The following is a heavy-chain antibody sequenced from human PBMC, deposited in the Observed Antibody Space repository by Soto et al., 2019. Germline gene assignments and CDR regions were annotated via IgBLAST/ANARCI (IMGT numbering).Heavy chain of an antibody. CDR3: ARAGYCSGGTCFHGNCDY. J-gene: IGHJ4*02. D-gene: IGHD2-15*01. CDR1: GYTFTSYY. V-gene: IGHV1-46*01. Sequence: ASVKGSCKASGYTFTSYYMPWVRQAPGQGLEWMGIINPNVGSTTYAQKFQGRVTMTRDTSTSTVYLELSSLRSEDTAVYYCARAGYCSGGTCFHGNCDYWGQGTLVTVSS. CDR2: INPNVGST.